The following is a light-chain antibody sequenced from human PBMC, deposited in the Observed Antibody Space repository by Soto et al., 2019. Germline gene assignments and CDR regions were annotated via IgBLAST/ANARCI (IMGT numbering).Light chain of an antibody. V-gene: IGLV2-14*03. CDR3: GAYVTTTSSYV. CDR2: DVT. CDR1: SGDFGDFDF. Sequence: QPASVTGSPGQSITISCTGPSGDFGDFDFVSWYQQYPGKAPKVMIYDVTHRPSGVSTRFSGSKSGNTASLTISGLQAEDAADSYCGAYVTTTSSYVVGTGTKLAVL. J-gene: IGLJ1*01.